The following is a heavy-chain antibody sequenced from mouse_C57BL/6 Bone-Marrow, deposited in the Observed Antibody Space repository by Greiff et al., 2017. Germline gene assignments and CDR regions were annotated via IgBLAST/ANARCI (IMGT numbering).Heavy chain of an antibody. CDR1: GYTFTSYW. D-gene: IGHD1-1*01. CDR3: ARDGSGYWYFDV. CDR2: IHPNSGST. V-gene: IGHV1-64*01. Sequence: QVQLQQPGAELVKPGASVKLSCKASGYTFTSYWMHWVKQRPGQGLEWIGMIHPNSGSTNYNEKFKSKATLTVDKSSSTAYMQLSSLTSEDSAVYYCARDGSGYWYFDVWGTGTTVTVSS. J-gene: IGHJ1*03.